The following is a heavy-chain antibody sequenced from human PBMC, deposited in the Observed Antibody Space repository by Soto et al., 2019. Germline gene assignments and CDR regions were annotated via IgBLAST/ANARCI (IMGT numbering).Heavy chain of an antibody. CDR3: ARDKIGSCSNHNWFDP. D-gene: IGHD2-15*01. V-gene: IGHV1-69*04. CDR2: TIPILGIA. CDR1: GGTFSSYT. J-gene: IGHJ5*02. Sequence: ASVKVSCKASGGTFSSYTISWVRQAPGQGLEWMGRTIPILGIANYAQKFQGRVTITADKSTSTDYMELSSLRSEDTAVYYCARDKIGSCSNHNWFDPWGQGTLVTVSS.